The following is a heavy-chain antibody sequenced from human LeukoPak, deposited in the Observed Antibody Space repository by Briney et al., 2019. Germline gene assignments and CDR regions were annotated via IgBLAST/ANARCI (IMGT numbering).Heavy chain of an antibody. V-gene: IGHV1-2*02. CDR2: INPNSGGT. CDR3: AGGSIVVVPAAYYYYGMDV. CDR1: GYTFTGYY. D-gene: IGHD2-2*01. Sequence: ASVKVSCKASGYTFTGYYMHWVRQAPGQGLEWMGWINPNSGGTNYAQKFQGRVTMTRDTSISTAYMELSRLRSDDTVVYYCAGGSIVVVPAAYYYYGMDVCGQGTAVTVSS. J-gene: IGHJ6*02.